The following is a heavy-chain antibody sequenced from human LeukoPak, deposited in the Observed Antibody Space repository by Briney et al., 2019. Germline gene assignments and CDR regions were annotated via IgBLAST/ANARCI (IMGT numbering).Heavy chain of an antibody. J-gene: IGHJ4*02. Sequence: PSETLSLTCAVYGGSFSGYYWSWIRQPPGKGLEWIGEINHSGSTNYNPSLKSRVTISVDTSKNQFSLKLSSVTAADTAVYYCARDYGGWSYDYWGQGTLVTVSS. D-gene: IGHD6-19*01. V-gene: IGHV4-34*01. CDR2: INHSGST. CDR1: GGSFSGYY. CDR3: ARDYGGWSYDY.